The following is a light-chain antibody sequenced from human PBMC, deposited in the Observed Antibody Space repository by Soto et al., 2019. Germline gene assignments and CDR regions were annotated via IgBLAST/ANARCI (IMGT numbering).Light chain of an antibody. CDR3: QQYYSTPET. V-gene: IGKV4-1*01. CDR2: WAS. J-gene: IGKJ1*01. Sequence: EIVMTQSPDSLAVALGERAIINCKSSQNVLYHSNNKNYLAWYQQRPGRPPKLLIYWASTRDSGVPDRFSGSGSGTDFTLTISSLQAEDVAFHYCQQYYSTPETFGQGTKVEIK. CDR1: QNVLYHSNNKNY.